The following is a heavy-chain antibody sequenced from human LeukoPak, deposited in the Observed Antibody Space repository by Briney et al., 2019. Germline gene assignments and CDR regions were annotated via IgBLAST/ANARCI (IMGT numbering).Heavy chain of an antibody. D-gene: IGHD3-10*01. V-gene: IGHV3-53*01. Sequence: GGSLRLSCAASGFTVSSNYMSWVRQAPGKGLEWVSVIYSGGSTYYADSVKGRFTISRDNAKNSLYLQMNSLRAEDTAVYYCAREWPTMVRGVIHLLRGMDVWGQGTTVTVSS. CDR2: IYSGGST. CDR1: GFTVSSNY. J-gene: IGHJ6*02. CDR3: AREWPTMVRGVIHLLRGMDV.